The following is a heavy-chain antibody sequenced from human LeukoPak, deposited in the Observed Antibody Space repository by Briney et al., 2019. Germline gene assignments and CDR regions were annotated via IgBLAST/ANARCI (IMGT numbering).Heavy chain of an antibody. J-gene: IGHJ5*02. Sequence: PSETLSLTCTVSGGSISSYYWSWIRQPAGKGLEWIGRIYTSGSTNYNPSLKSRVTMSVDTSKNQFSLKLSSVTAADTAVYYCARDHSSSSTNWFDPWGQGTLVTVSS. CDR3: ARDHSSSSTNWFDP. D-gene: IGHD6-6*01. V-gene: IGHV4-4*07. CDR2: IYTSGST. CDR1: GGSISSYY.